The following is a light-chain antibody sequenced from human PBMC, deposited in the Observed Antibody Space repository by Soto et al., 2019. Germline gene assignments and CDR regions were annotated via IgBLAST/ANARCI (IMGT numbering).Light chain of an antibody. V-gene: IGKV3-11*01. CDR3: QQRSNRLT. Sequence: EIVLTQSPATLSLSPGERATLSCRASQSVSSYLAWYQQKPGQAPRLLIYDASNRATGIPARFSGSGSGTDFTLTISSLEPEDFSVYYYQQRSNRLTFGGGSNVDIK. CDR1: QSVSSY. J-gene: IGKJ4*01. CDR2: DAS.